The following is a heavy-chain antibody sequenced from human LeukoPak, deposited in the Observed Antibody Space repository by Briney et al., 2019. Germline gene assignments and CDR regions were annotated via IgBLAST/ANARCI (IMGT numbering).Heavy chain of an antibody. CDR2: IWYDGSNK. Sequence: GRSLRLSCAASGFTFSSYGMHWVRQAPGKGLEWVAVIWYDGSNKYYADSVKGRFTISRDNSKNTLYLQMNSLRAEDTAVYYCARISSVAGNDYWGQGTWVTVSP. J-gene: IGHJ4*02. CDR1: GFTFSSYG. V-gene: IGHV3-33*01. CDR3: ARISSVAGNDY. D-gene: IGHD6-19*01.